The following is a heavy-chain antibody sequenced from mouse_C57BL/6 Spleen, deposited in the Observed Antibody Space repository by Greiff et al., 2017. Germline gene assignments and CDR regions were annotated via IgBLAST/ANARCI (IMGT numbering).Heavy chain of an antibody. V-gene: IGHV1-22*01. D-gene: IGHD1-1*01. CDR1: GYTFTDYN. CDR3: ARRLLRDWYFDV. J-gene: IGHJ1*03. CDR2: INPNNGGT. Sequence: VQLQQSGPELVKPGASVKMSCKASGYTFTDYNMHWVKQSHGKSLEWIGYINPNNGGTSYNQKFKGKATLTVNKSSSTAYMELRSLTSEDSAVYYCARRLLRDWYFDVWGTGTTVTVSS.